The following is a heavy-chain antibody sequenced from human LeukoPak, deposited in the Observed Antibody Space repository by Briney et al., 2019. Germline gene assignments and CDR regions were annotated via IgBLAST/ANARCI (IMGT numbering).Heavy chain of an antibody. CDR3: ARAGDGAYYDFWSGYSFDY. J-gene: IGHJ4*02. V-gene: IGHV4-39*07. D-gene: IGHD3-3*01. CDR2: IYYSGNT. Sequence: PSETLSLTCIVSGGSISSTTYYWGWIRQPPGKRLEWIGSIYYSGNTYYNPSLKSRVTISVDTSKNQFSLKLSSVTAADTAVYYCARAGDGAYYDFWSGYSFDYWGQGTLVTVSS. CDR1: GGSISSTTYY.